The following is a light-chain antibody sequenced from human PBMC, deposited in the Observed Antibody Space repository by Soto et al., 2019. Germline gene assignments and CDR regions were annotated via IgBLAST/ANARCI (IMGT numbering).Light chain of an antibody. CDR1: ALPKQY. V-gene: IGLV3-25*02. J-gene: IGLJ2*01. Sequence: SYELTQPPSVSVSPGQTARITCSGDALPKQYAYWYQQKPGQAPVLVIYTDSQRPSGIPERISGSSSGTTVTLTISGVQAEDEADYYCQSADTSGTHRVFGGGTKLT. CDR2: TDS. CDR3: QSADTSGTHRV.